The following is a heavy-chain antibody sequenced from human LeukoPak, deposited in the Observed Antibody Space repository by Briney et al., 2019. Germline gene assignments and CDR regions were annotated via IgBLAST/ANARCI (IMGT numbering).Heavy chain of an antibody. D-gene: IGHD1-26*01. CDR1: GGSISSYY. CDR2: IYYSRTT. Sequence: SETLSLTCTVSGGSISSYYCSWVRQPPEKGLEWIGYIYYSRTTNYNPSLKSRVTMSVDTSKNQFSLKLSSVTAADTAVYYCARLSGSQTTPYWGERTLVTVSS. CDR3: ARLSGSQTTPY. V-gene: IGHV4-59*08. J-gene: IGHJ4*02.